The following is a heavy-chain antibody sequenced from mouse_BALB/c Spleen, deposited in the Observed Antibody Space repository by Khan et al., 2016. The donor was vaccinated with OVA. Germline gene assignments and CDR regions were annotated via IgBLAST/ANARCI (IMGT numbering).Heavy chain of an antibody. CDR3: RNGNYGWFAY. Sequence: VQLKESGGGLVKPGGSLKLSCSASGFTFSTFVMSWVRQTPEKRLEWVATISSAGTYTYYSDSVKGRFTISRDNAKNTLYLQLNSLRSEDTAMYYCRNGNYGWFAYWGQGTLVTVSA. CDR1: GFTFSTFV. D-gene: IGHD2-1*01. J-gene: IGHJ3*01. V-gene: IGHV5-9-3*01. CDR2: ISSAGTYT.